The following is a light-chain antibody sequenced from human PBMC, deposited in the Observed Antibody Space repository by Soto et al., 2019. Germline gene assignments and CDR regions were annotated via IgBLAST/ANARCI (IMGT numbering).Light chain of an antibody. Sequence: QSALTQPPSVSGSPGQSVTISCTGTSSDVGSYNRVSWYQQPPGTAPKLMIYEVSNRPSGVPDRFFGSKSGNTASLTISGLQAEDEADYYCSSYAGNYNLVFGGGTKLTVL. CDR2: EVS. J-gene: IGLJ2*01. V-gene: IGLV2-18*02. CDR1: SSDVGSYNR. CDR3: SSYAGNYNLV.